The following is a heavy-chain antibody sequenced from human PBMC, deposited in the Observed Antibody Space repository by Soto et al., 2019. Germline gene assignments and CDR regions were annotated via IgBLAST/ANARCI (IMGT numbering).Heavy chain of an antibody. V-gene: IGHV3-33*01. J-gene: IGHJ4*02. CDR1: GFTFSSYG. CDR3: AREGVDYYYDSSGPKGNFDY. D-gene: IGHD3-22*01. Sequence: QVQLVESGGGVVQPGRSLRLSCAASGFTFSSYGMHWVRQAPGKGLEWVAVIWYDGSNKYYADSVKGRFTISRDNSKNTLYLQMNSLRAEDTAVYYCAREGVDYYYDSSGPKGNFDYWGQGTLVTVSS. CDR2: IWYDGSNK.